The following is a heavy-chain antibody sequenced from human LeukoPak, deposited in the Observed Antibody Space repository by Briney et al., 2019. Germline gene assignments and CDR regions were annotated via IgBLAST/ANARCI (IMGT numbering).Heavy chain of an antibody. CDR2: ISSSSSYI. CDR1: GFTFSSYS. Sequence: PGGSLRLSCAASGFTFSSYSMNWVRQAPGKGLEWVSSISSSSSYIYYADSVKGRFTISRDNAKNSLYLQMNSLRAEDTAVYYCARDPHIRFLEWLAAFDIWGQGTMVTVSS. CDR3: ARDPHIRFLEWLAAFDI. V-gene: IGHV3-21*01. D-gene: IGHD3-3*01. J-gene: IGHJ3*02.